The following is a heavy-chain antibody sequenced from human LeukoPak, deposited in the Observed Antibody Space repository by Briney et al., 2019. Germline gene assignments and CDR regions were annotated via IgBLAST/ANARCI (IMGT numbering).Heavy chain of an antibody. CDR3: AKVVRDIYYYGMDV. CDR2: ISYDGSNK. D-gene: IGHD3-10*01. J-gene: IGHJ6*02. Sequence: GRSLRLSCAASGFTFSSYGMHWVRQAPGKGLEWVAVISYDGSNKYYADSVKGRFTISRDNSKNTLYLQMNSLRAEDTAVYYCAKVVRDIYYYGMDVWGQGTTVTVSS. V-gene: IGHV3-30*18. CDR1: GFTFSSYG.